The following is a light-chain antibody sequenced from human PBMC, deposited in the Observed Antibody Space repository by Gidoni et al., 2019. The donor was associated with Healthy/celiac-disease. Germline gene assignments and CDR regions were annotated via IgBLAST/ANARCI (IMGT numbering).Light chain of an antibody. V-gene: IGLV1-40*01. CDR1: SSNIGAGYD. J-gene: IGLJ3*02. Sequence: QSVLTQPPSVSGAPGQRVTISCTVSSSNIGAGYDVHWYQQLPGTAPKLLLYGNSNRPSGVPDRFSGSKSGTSASLAITGLQAEDEADYYCQSYDSSLSGWVFGGGTKLTVL. CDR3: QSYDSSLSGWV. CDR2: GNS.